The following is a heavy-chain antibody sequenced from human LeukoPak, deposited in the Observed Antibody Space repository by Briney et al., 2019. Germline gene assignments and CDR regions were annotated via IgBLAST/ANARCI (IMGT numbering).Heavy chain of an antibody. CDR1: GGSSSGFY. J-gene: IGHJ5*02. CDR3: ARGGILQPLDWFDP. Sequence: KPSETLSLTCVVYGGSSSGFYWTWIRQTPGKGLEWIGKINVGGGTNYNPSLKSRVTMSLDTSKNQFSLKLSSVTAADTAVYYCARGGILQPLDWFDPWGQGTLVTVSS. V-gene: IGHV4-34*01. D-gene: IGHD1-14*01. CDR2: INVGGGT.